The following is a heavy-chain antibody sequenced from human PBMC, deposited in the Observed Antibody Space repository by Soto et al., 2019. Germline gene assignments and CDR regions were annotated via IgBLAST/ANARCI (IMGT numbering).Heavy chain of an antibody. D-gene: IGHD3-3*01. Sequence: PGGSLRLSCAASGFTFSSYAMSWVRQAPGKGLEWVSAISGSGGSTYYADSVNGRFTISRDSSKITLYLQMNSLRAEDTAVYYCAKDNDFWSGPTTGAFDIWGQGTMVTVSS. CDR2: ISGSGGST. V-gene: IGHV3-23*01. J-gene: IGHJ3*02. CDR3: AKDNDFWSGPTTGAFDI. CDR1: GFTFSSYA.